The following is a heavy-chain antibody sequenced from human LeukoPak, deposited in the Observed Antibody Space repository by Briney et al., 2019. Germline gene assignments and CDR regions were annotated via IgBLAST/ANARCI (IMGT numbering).Heavy chain of an antibody. CDR2: IFHSGST. CDR3: ARDASLQTGAFDV. J-gene: IGHJ3*01. CDR1: GGSISRSDW. D-gene: IGHD5-24*01. V-gene: IGHV4-4*02. Sequence: SETLSLTCAVSGGSISRSDWWRWVRQSPGKGLEWIGEIFHSGSTKYNPSLKSRVTISVDKSKNQFSLNLTSVTAADTAMYYCARDASLQTGAFDVWGQGTMVTVSS.